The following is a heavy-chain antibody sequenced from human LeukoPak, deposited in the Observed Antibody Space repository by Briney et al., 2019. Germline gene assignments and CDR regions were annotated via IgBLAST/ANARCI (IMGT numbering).Heavy chain of an antibody. CDR1: GGSISSSY. J-gene: IGHJ3*02. Sequence: SETLSLTCTVPGGSISSSYWSWIRQPPGKGLEWIGYIYYSGSTNYNPSLKSRVTISVDTSKNQFSLKLSSVTAADTAVYYCARDAWRGYYYDSSGYSPAFDIWGQGTMVTVSS. V-gene: IGHV4-59*01. CDR3: ARDAWRGYYYDSSGYSPAFDI. D-gene: IGHD3-22*01. CDR2: IYYSGST.